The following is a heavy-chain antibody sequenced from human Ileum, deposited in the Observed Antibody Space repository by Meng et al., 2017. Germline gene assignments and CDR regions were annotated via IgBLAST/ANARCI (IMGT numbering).Heavy chain of an antibody. D-gene: IGHD1-26*01. V-gene: IGHV1-18*01. Sequence: ASVKISCKASGDTFTSYGISWVRQAPGQGLEWRGWISGYNGNTNYAQKLQGRVTMTTDTSTSTAYMELRSRRSDDTAMYYCARVGTNSESYYETSFDYWGQGTLVTVSS. CDR3: ARVGTNSESYYETSFDY. CDR1: GDTFTSYG. J-gene: IGHJ4*02. CDR2: ISGYNGNT.